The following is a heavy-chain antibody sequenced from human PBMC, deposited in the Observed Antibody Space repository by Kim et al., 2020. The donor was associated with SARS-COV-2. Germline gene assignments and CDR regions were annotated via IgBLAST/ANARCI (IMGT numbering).Heavy chain of an antibody. V-gene: IGHV1-18*01. Sequence: ASVKVSCKASGYTFTSYGITWVRQAPGQGLECMGWISAYNGNTNYAQKLQGRVTMTTDTSTSTAYMELRSLRSDDTAVYYCARAPYSSSWFDPWGQGTLVTVSS. CDR1: GYTFTSYG. J-gene: IGHJ5*02. CDR2: ISAYNGNT. CDR3: ARAPYSSSWFDP. D-gene: IGHD6-13*01.